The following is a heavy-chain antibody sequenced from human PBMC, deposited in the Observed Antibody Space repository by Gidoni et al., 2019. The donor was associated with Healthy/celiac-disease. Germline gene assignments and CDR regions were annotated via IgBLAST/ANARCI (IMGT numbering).Heavy chain of an antibody. CDR3: ARLQSRVVPAAISHYGMDV. V-gene: IGHV5-51*01. D-gene: IGHD2-2*01. Sequence: EVQLVQSGAEGKKRGESLKISGRGSGHRFTSYWVGWVRQMPGKGLDWMGIIYPGDSDTSYSPSLQGQFTFSADMSIRTAYLLCSSLKASDTAMYYCARLQSRVVPAAISHYGMDVWGQGTTVTVSS. CDR1: GHRFTSYW. J-gene: IGHJ6*02. CDR2: IYPGDSDT.